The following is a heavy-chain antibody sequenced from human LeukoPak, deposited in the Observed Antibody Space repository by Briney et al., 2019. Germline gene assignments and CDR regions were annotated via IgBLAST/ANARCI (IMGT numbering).Heavy chain of an antibody. CDR3: ARLTRYDSSGYVDY. CDR2: IYPGDSDT. D-gene: IGHD3-22*01. J-gene: IGHJ4*02. V-gene: IGHV5-51*01. CDR1: AYSFTSYW. Sequence: PGESLKISCKGSAYSFTSYWIGCVRQMPRKGLEWMGIIYPGDSDTRYSPSFQGQVTISADKSISTAYLQWSSLKASDTAMYYCARLTRYDSSGYVDYWGQGTLVTVSS.